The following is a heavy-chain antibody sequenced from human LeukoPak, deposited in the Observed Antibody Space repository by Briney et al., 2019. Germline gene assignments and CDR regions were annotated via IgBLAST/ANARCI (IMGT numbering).Heavy chain of an antibody. CDR1: GGSISSSNW. CDR3: ARGGTDLRWVFEY. CDR2: IHHNGNI. Sequence: SETLSLTCAVFGGSISSSNWWSWVRQPPGKGLEWIAEIHHNGNINYNPSLKSRVTISIHKSNSQFSLKLNSVTAADTAVYYCARGGTDLRWVFEYWGQGTLFTVSS. D-gene: IGHD4-23*01. J-gene: IGHJ4*02. V-gene: IGHV4-4*02.